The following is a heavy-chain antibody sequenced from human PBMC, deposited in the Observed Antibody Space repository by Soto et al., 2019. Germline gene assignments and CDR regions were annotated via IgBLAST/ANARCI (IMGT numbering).Heavy chain of an antibody. CDR2: IYYTGTT. CDR1: GASISSRDFY. D-gene: IGHD2-8*02. CDR3: ARLPQLGFCTAARCDRDY. J-gene: IGHJ4*02. V-gene: IGHV4-30-4*01. Sequence: QVQLQESGPGLVKPSQTLSLTCTVSGASISSRDFYWTWIRQPPGKGLEWIGYIYYTGTTNYNPSLESRLPISVEQSTTQFSLTLSSVTAADTAVYYCARLPQLGFCTAARCDRDYWGQGSLVTVSS.